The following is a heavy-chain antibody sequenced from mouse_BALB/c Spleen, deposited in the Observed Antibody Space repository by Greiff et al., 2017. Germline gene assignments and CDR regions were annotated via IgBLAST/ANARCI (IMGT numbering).Heavy chain of an antibody. Sequence: QVHVKQSGAELVKPGASVKLSCKASGYTFTSYYMYWVKQRPGQGLEWIGEINPSNGGTNFNEKFKSKATLTVDKSSSTAYMQLSSLTSEDSAVYYCTCLEDCRYDPLFAYWGQGTLVTVSA. CDR3: TCLEDCRYDPLFAY. D-gene: IGHD2-14*01. CDR1: GYTFTSYY. V-gene: IGHV1S81*02. CDR2: INPSNGGT. J-gene: IGHJ3*01.